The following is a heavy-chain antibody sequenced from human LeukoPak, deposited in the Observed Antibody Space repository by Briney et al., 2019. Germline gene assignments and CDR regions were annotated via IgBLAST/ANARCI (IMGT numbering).Heavy chain of an antibody. CDR3: ARARSGSYAGIDY. J-gene: IGHJ4*02. CDR2: ISSGSTYI. D-gene: IGHD1-26*01. CDR1: GFTFSGYN. Sequence: GGSLRLSCAASGFTFSGYNMNWVRQAPGKGLEWVSSISSGSTYIYYADSMKGRFTFSRDSAKNSLYLQMNSLRAEDTAVYYCARARSGSYAGIDYWGQGTLVTVSS. V-gene: IGHV3-21*01.